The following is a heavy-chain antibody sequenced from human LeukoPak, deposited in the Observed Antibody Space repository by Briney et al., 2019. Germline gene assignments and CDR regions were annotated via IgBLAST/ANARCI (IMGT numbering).Heavy chain of an antibody. D-gene: IGHD2-21*02. CDR3: AKDPTIVVVTGYFDY. Sequence: GRSLRLSCAASGFTFSSYGMHWVHQAPGKGLEWVAVISYDGSNKYYADSVKGRFTISRDNSKNTLYLQVNSLRAEDTAVYYCAKDPTIVVVTGYFDYWGQGTLVTVSS. CDR2: ISYDGSNK. J-gene: IGHJ4*02. CDR1: GFTFSSYG. V-gene: IGHV3-30*18.